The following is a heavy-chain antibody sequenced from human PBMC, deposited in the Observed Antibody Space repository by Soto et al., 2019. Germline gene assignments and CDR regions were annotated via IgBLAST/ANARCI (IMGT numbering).Heavy chain of an antibody. J-gene: IGHJ3*02. V-gene: IGHV2-5*02. CDR2: IYWDDDK. CDR3: AHGGTRCSSTSCYALAFDI. CDR1: GFSLSTSGVG. D-gene: IGHD2-2*01. Sequence: QITLKESGPPLVKPTQTLTLTCTFSGFSLSTSGVGVGWIRQPPGKALEWLALIYWDDDKRYSPSLKSRLTITKYTSKNQVVLTMTNMDPVDTATYYCAHGGTRCSSTSCYALAFDIWGQGTMVTVSS.